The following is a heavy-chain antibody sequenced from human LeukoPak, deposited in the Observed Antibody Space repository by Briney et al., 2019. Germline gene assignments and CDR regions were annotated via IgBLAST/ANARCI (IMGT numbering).Heavy chain of an antibody. CDR2: ISYDGSNK. V-gene: IGHV3-30*18. CDR1: GFTFSSYG. J-gene: IGHJ4*02. D-gene: IGHD2-2*01. CDR3: AKDYYCSSTSCLTF. Sequence: HPGGSLRLSCAASGFTFSSYGMHWVRQAPGKGLEWVAVISYDGSNKYYADSVKGRFTISRDNSKNTLYLQMNSLRAEDTAVYYCAKDYYCSSTSCLTFGGQGTLVTVSS.